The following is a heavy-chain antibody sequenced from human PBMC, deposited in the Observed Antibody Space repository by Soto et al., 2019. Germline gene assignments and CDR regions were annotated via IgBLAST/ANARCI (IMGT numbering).Heavy chain of an antibody. CDR2: ISGSGGST. CDR1: GFTFSSDA. CDR3: AKASDIFTGYFRENSMDV. V-gene: IGHV3-23*01. Sequence: EVQLLESGGGLVQPGGSLRLSCAASGFTFSSDAMSWVRQAPGKGLEWVSAISGSGGSTYYADSVKGRFTISRDNSKNTLYLQMNSLGAEHTAVYYWAKASDIFTGYFRENSMDVWGKGTTVTVSS. D-gene: IGHD3-9*01. J-gene: IGHJ6*03.